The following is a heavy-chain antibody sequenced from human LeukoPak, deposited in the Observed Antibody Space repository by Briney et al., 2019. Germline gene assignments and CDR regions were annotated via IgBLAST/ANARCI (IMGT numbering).Heavy chain of an antibody. CDR2: IYHSGST. Sequence: SETLSLTCTVSGYSISSGYYWGWIRQPPGKGLEWIGSIYHSGSTYYNPSLKSRVTISVDTSKNQFSLKLSSVTAADTAVYYCARTQVTTVSRGYAFDIWGQGTMVTVSS. CDR1: GYSISSGYY. D-gene: IGHD4-11*01. V-gene: IGHV4-38-2*02. CDR3: ARTQVTTVSRGYAFDI. J-gene: IGHJ3*02.